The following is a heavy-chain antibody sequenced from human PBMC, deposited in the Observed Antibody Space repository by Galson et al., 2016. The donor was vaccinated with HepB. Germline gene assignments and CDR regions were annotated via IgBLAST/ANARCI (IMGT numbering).Heavy chain of an antibody. CDR3: ARGSYYASSAFDY. CDR2: IIPVFGPA. CDR1: GGTFTNYA. D-gene: IGHD3-22*01. J-gene: IGHJ4*02. V-gene: IGHV1-69*13. Sequence: SVKVSCKASGGTFTNYAINWVRQAPGRGLEWMGRIIPVFGPAIYAQKFQGRVTITADDSTRTAYMELSSPRSEDTAVYYCARGSYYASSAFDYWGQGTLVTVSS.